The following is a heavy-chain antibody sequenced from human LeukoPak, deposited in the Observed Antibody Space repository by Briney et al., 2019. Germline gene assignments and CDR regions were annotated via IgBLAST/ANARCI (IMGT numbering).Heavy chain of an antibody. J-gene: IGHJ5*02. CDR3: ARERYCSSTSCYWFDP. V-gene: IGHV1-18*01. D-gene: IGHD2-2*01. CDR1: GYTFTSYG. CDR2: ISAYNGNT. Sequence: ASVKVSCKASGYTFTSYGISWVRQAPGQGLEWMGWISAYNGNTNYAQKLQGRVTMTTDTSTSTAYMELSSLRSDDTAVYYCARERYCSSTSCYWFDPWGQGTLVTVSS.